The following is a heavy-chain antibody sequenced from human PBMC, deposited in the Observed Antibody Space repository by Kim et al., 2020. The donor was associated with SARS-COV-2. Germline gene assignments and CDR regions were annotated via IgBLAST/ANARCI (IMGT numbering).Heavy chain of an antibody. CDR2: ISGSGGST. CDR1: GFTFSSYA. V-gene: IGHV3-23*01. Sequence: GGSLRLSCAASGFTFSSYAMSWVRQSPGKGLEWVSAISGSGGSTYYADSVKGRFTISRDNSKNTLYLQMNSLRAEDTAVYYCAKDPMAVVVPAAVLFDYWGQGTLVTVSS. CDR3: AKDPMAVVVPAAVLFDY. D-gene: IGHD2-2*01. J-gene: IGHJ4*02.